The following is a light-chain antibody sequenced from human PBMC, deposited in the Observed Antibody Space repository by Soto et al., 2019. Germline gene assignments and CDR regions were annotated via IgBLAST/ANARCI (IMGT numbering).Light chain of an antibody. J-gene: IGKJ3*01. CDR2: GAS. Sequence: EIVLTQSPGTLSLSPGERATLSCRASQSVSSSYLAWYQQKPGQAPRLLIYGASSRATGIPDRFSGSGSGTDFTLTISRLEPEDFAVYYCQYGAFGPGTKVDIK. CDR1: QSVSSSY. V-gene: IGKV3-20*01. CDR3: QYGA.